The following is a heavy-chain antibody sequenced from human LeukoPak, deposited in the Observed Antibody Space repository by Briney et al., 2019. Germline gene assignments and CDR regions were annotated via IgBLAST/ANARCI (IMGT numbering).Heavy chain of an antibody. CDR3: GGQGAELGNFDY. CDR2: VSPADSDT. V-gene: IGHV5-51*01. J-gene: IGHJ4*02. D-gene: IGHD3-16*01. CDR1: GHRFTNYW. Sequence: GESLKISCKGCGHRFTNYWIGGVRQMPGEGLEWMGAVSPADSDTRYSPSFQGQVTISADESINTAYLQLTSLKAAETAMYYWGGQGAELGNFDYWGQGTLVIVSS.